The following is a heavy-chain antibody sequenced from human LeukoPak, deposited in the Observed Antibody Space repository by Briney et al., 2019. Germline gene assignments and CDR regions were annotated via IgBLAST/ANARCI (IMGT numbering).Heavy chain of an antibody. CDR3: ARPCGSYYRDAFDI. D-gene: IGHD1-26*01. CDR1: GFTFGDYA. J-gene: IGHJ3*02. V-gene: IGHV3-48*02. Sequence: GRSLRLSCTVSGFTFGDYALNWVRQAPGKGLEWVSYITGSSSTIYYADSVKGRFTISRDNAKNSLYLQMNSLRDEDTAVYYCARPCGSYYRDAFDIWGQGTVVTVSS. CDR2: ITGSSSTI.